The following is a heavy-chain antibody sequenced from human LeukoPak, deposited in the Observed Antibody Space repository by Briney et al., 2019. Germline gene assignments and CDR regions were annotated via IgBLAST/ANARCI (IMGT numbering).Heavy chain of an antibody. V-gene: IGHV4-39*07. CDR2: INHSGST. D-gene: IGHD3-22*01. J-gene: IGHJ4*02. CDR1: GGSISSSSYY. Sequence: PSETLSLTCTVSGGSISSSSYYWGWIRQPPGKGLEWIGEINHSGSTNYNPSLKSRVTISVDTSKNQFSLKLTSVTAADTAVYYCARDSSGYYPGRDYFDYWGRGTLVTVSS. CDR3: ARDSSGYYPGRDYFDY.